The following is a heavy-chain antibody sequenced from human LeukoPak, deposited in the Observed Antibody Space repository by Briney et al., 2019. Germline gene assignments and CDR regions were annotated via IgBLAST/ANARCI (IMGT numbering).Heavy chain of an antibody. J-gene: IGHJ3*02. D-gene: IGHD1-26*01. Sequence: SGGSLRLSCAASGFTFSSYSMNWVRQAPGKGLEWVSSIGCSSRSIYYADSVKGRFTISRDNAKNSLSLQMNSLRAEDTAVSYCAREWEEAFDIWGQGTMVTVSS. CDR3: AREWEEAFDI. CDR1: GFTFSSYS. CDR2: IGCSSRSI. V-gene: IGHV3-21*01.